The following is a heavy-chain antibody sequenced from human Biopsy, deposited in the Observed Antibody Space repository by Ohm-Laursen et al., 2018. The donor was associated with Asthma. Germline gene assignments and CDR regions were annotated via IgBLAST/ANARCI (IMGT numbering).Heavy chain of an antibody. J-gene: IGHJ4*02. V-gene: IGHV1-24*01. Sequence: ASVKVSCKLSGYSLTDLSMHWVRQAPGQGLEWMGGHDHEEGGTVNARRFQGRVTMTEDTSTDTAYMELSSLSSDDTAGYYCASDFPKDYVRYNFQFWGQGTLVTVSS. CDR2: HDHEEGGT. D-gene: IGHD4-17*01. CDR3: ASDFPKDYVRYNFQF. CDR1: GYSLTDLS.